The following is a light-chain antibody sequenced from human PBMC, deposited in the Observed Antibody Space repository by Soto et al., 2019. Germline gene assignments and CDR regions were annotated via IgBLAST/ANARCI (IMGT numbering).Light chain of an antibody. CDR2: SAS. CDR1: QSVSSIH. Sequence: EIVLTQSPGTRSLSPGERATLSCRASQSVSSIHLAWYQQKPGQAPRLLMYSASSRATGIPDRFSGSGSGTDFTLTISRLEPEDFAVYYCQQFGSSPPITFGQGTRLEIK. J-gene: IGKJ5*01. V-gene: IGKV3-20*01. CDR3: QQFGSSPPIT.